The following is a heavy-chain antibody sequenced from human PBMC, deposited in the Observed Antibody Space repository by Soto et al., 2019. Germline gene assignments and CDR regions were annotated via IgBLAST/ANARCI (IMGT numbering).Heavy chain of an antibody. CDR2: IYYSGST. D-gene: IGHD2-15*01. CDR3: ARRLVVVVVAARGFAFDI. Sequence: KQSQTLSLTCTVSGGSISSSSYYWGWIRQPPGKGLEWIGSIYYSGSTYYNPSLKSRVTISVDTSKNQFSLKLSSVTAADTAVYYCARRLVVVVVAARGFAFDIWGQGTMVTVSS. CDR1: GGSISSSSYY. J-gene: IGHJ3*02. V-gene: IGHV4-39*01.